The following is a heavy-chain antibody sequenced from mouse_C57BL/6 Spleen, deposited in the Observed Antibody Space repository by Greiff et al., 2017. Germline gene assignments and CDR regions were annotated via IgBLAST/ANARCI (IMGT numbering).Heavy chain of an antibody. CDR3: ARSPSIYYGNYWDFGV. CDR1: GFSLTSYG. V-gene: IGHV2-2*01. CDR2: IWSGGST. D-gene: IGHD2-1*01. J-gene: IGHJ1*03. Sequence: QVQLQQSGPGLVQPSQSLSITCTVSGFSLTSYGVHWVRQSPGKGLEWLGVIWSGGSTDYNAAFISRLSISKDNSKSPVFSKMNSLQADDTAIYYCARSPSIYYGNYWDFGVWGTGTTVTVSS.